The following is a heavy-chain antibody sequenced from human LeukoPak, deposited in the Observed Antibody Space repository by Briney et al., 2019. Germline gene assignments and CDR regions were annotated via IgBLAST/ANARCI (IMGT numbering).Heavy chain of an antibody. D-gene: IGHD4-17*01. CDR3: ARGGGDYGDLANDY. J-gene: IGHJ4*02. V-gene: IGHV1-69*05. CDR1: GGTFSSYA. CDR2: IIPIFGTA. Sequence: SVKVSCKASGGTFSSYAISWERQAPGQGLEWMGGIIPIFGTANYAQKFQGRVTITTDEPTSKCHMELSSLRSEAPAVNYCARGGGDYGDLANDYWGQGTLVTVSA.